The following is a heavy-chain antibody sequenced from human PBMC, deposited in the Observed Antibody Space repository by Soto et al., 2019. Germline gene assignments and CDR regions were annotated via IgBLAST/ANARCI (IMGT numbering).Heavy chain of an antibody. CDR3: ARRYHYDTSGYRNAFDI. CDR1: GGSISTAGYY. V-gene: IGHV4-31*03. D-gene: IGHD3-22*01. J-gene: IGHJ3*02. Sequence: QVHLQESGPGLVKPSQTLSLTCTVSGGSISTAGYYWSWVRQHPGKGLEWIGYIYYSGNTYYNPYLKTRLTISVHTSKNQISLKLSSVTAADTAVYYCARRYHYDTSGYRNAFDIWGQGTMVTVSS. CDR2: IYYSGNT.